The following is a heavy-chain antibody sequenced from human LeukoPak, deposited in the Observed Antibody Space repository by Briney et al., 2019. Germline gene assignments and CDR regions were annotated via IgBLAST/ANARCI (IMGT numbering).Heavy chain of an antibody. CDR2: IYSDGNT. CDR1: GFIVSSIY. Sequence: GGSLRLSCAVSGFIVSSIYMSWVCQAPGKGLGWVSFIYSDGNTYYADSVKGRFTLSRDSSRNTLYLQMNSLRVDDTAVYYCAGDTHSSSWYDHWGQGTLVTVSS. V-gene: IGHV3-53*01. J-gene: IGHJ5*02. D-gene: IGHD6-19*01. CDR3: AGDTHSSSWYDH.